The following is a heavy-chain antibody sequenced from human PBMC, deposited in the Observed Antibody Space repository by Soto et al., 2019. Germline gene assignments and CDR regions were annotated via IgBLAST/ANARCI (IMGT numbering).Heavy chain of an antibody. CDR2: IKQDGSEK. Sequence: VQLVQSGAEVKKPGSSVKVSCKASGGTFSSYAISWVRQAPGQGLEWMANIKQDGSEKYYVDSVKGRFTISRDNAKNSLYLQMNSLRAEDTAVYYCARDRALLYCSSTSCSSYGMDVWGQGTTVTVPS. CDR3: ARDRALLYCSSTSCSSYGMDV. V-gene: IGHV3-7*01. J-gene: IGHJ6*02. CDR1: GGTFSSYA. D-gene: IGHD2-2*01.